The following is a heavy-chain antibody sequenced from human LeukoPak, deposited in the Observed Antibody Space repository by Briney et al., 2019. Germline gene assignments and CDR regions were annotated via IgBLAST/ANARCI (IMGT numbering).Heavy chain of an antibody. V-gene: IGHV3-74*01. J-gene: IGHJ2*01. Sequence: GGSLRLSCAASGFTFSNYWMHWVRQAPGKGLVWVSRIHSDGSATYYADSVRGRFTISRDNAKNTLYLQLNSLRADDTAVYYCTREDNWYFDLWGRGTLVTVSS. CDR1: GFTFSNYW. CDR3: TREDNWYFDL. CDR2: IHSDGSAT.